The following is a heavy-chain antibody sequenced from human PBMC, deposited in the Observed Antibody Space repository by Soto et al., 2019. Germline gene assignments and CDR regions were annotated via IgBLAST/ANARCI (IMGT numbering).Heavy chain of an antibody. Sequence: EVQLVESGGGLVKPGGSLRLSCAASGFTFSSYSMNWVRQAPGKGLEWVSSISSSSSYIYYADSVKGRFTISRDNAKNSLYLQMNSLRAEDTAVYYCARDFIRGRGGVEPFDYWGQGTLVTVSS. CDR2: ISSSSSYI. D-gene: IGHD3-10*01. CDR1: GFTFSSYS. J-gene: IGHJ4*02. CDR3: ARDFIRGRGGVEPFDY. V-gene: IGHV3-21*01.